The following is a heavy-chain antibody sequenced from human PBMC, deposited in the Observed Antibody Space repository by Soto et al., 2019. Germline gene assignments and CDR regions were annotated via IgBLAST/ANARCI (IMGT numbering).Heavy chain of an antibody. V-gene: IGHV4-34*01. CDR3: ARHALITMVPMDV. Sequence: SETLSLTCAVYGGSFSGYYWSWIRQPPGKGLEWIGEIYHSGSTYYNPSLKSRVTISVDTSKNQFSLKLSSVTAADTAVYYCARHALITMVPMDVWGKGTTVTVSS. CDR1: GGSFSGYY. CDR2: IYHSGST. D-gene: IGHD3-10*01. J-gene: IGHJ6*04.